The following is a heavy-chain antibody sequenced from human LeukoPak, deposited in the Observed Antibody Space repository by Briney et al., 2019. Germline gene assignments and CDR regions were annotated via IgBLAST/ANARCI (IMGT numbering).Heavy chain of an antibody. V-gene: IGHV3-21*01. D-gene: IGHD6-6*01. CDR1: GFTFSSYS. J-gene: IGHJ4*02. Sequence: GGSLRLSCAASGFTFSSYSMNWVRQAPGKGLDWVSSISSINTYIYCADSVKGRFTISRDNAKNSLYLQMNSLRAEDTAVYYCAREESSSSGYYFDYWGQGTLVTVSS. CDR2: ISSINTYI. CDR3: AREESSSSGYYFDY.